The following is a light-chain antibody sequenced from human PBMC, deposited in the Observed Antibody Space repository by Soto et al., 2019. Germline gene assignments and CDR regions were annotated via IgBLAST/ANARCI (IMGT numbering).Light chain of an antibody. CDR1: QSVNTKY. J-gene: IGKJ4*01. V-gene: IGKV3D-20*02. CDR3: QQRSNWPSLT. CDR2: GVS. Sequence: EIVLTQSPGTLSLSPGERATLSCRASQSVNTKYLAWYQQKPGQAPRLLISGVSSRATGIPARFSGSGSETDFTLTISSLEPEDSAVYYCQQRSNWPSLTFGGGTKVDIK.